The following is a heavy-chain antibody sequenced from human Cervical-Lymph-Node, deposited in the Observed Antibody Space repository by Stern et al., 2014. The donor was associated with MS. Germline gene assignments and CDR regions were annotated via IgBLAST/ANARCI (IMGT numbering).Heavy chain of an antibody. CDR3: ARGNTPLDY. V-gene: IGHV4-59*01. CDR2: IYSSGTT. D-gene: IGHD2-2*02. CDR1: GDSISTNY. Sequence: VHLVESGPGLVRPSETLSLTCTVSGDSISTNYWSWIRQSPGKGLEWIGNIYSSGTTNYSPSLTSRVTISLDASKNQFSLQLSSVTAADTAVYFCARGNTPLDYWGQGTLVTVSS. J-gene: IGHJ4*02.